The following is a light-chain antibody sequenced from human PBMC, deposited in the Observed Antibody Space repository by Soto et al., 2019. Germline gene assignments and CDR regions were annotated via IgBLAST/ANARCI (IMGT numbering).Light chain of an antibody. V-gene: IGKV1-27*01. Sequence: DIQMTQSPSSLSASVGDRVTITCRASQDIRRSLAWYQQRAGKVPKLLIQAASALQSGVPSRFSGSGSGTGFTLTIAGLQPEDGGTYYCQKYSSDPLTFGGGTKVEIK. CDR1: QDIRRS. CDR2: AAS. J-gene: IGKJ4*01. CDR3: QKYSSDPLT.